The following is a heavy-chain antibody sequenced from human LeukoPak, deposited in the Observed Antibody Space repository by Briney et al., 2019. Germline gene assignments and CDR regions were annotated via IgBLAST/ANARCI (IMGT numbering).Heavy chain of an antibody. V-gene: IGHV3-74*01. CDR2: INSDGSST. CDR1: GFTFSTYW. CDR3: ARDKIVGPTRFDY. Sequence: GGSLRLSCAASGFTFSTYWMHWVRQAPGKGLVWVSRINSDGSSTSYADSVKGRFTISRDNAKSTLYLQMNSLRAEDTAVYYCARDKIVGPTRFDYWGQGILVTVSS. D-gene: IGHD1-26*01. J-gene: IGHJ4*02.